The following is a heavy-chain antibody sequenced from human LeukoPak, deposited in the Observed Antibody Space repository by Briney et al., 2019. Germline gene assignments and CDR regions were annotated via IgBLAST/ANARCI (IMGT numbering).Heavy chain of an antibody. CDR2: IHNSRGT. CDR1: GGSITSDIFY. D-gene: IGHD4-23*01. Sequence: SETLSLTCSVSGGSITSDIFYWNWIRQHPGKGLEWIGSIHNSRGTSYNPSLESRLAISVDTSENQFFLKMSSVTAADTAMYYCGKVGGNSNSWGQGILVTVSS. CDR3: GKVGGNSNS. V-gene: IGHV4-31*03. J-gene: IGHJ4*02.